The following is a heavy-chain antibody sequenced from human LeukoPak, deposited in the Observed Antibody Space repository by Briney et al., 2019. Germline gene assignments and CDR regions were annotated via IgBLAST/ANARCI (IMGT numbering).Heavy chain of an antibody. CDR1: GGSISSYY. Sequence: SETLSLTCTVSGGSISSYYWSWIRQPPGKGLEWIGYIYYSGSTNYNPSLKSRVTISVDTSKNQFSLKLSSVTAADTAVYYCAKGPRALEHSTHRFDNWGQGTRVTVSS. CDR3: AKGPRALEHSTHRFDN. V-gene: IGHV4-59*01. D-gene: IGHD1/OR15-1a*01. J-gene: IGHJ4*02. CDR2: IYYSGST.